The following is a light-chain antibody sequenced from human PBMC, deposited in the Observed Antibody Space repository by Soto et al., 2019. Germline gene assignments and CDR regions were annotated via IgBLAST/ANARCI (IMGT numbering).Light chain of an antibody. CDR1: QSVSTK. Sequence: EMVMTQSPATLSVSLGERATLSCRASQSVSTKLVWYQQKPGQAPRLLIYVASTRATGIPARFSGSGSGTEFALTISGLQSEDFAVYYCQQHDQGWTFGQGNKVEI. CDR3: QQHDQGWT. V-gene: IGKV3-15*01. CDR2: VAS. J-gene: IGKJ1*01.